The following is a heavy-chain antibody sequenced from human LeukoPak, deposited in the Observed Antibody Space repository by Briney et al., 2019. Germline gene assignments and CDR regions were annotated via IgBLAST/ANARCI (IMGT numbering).Heavy chain of an antibody. J-gene: IGHJ6*02. V-gene: IGHV1-69*13. CDR3: ATGGSGSYYNYYYYGMDV. D-gene: IGHD3-10*01. CDR1: GGTFSSYA. CDR2: IIPIFGTA. Sequence: GASVKVSCKASGGTFSSYAISWVRQAPGQGLEWMGGIIPIFGTANYAQKFQGRVTITADESTSTAYMELSSLRSEDTAVYYCATGGSGSYYNYYYYGMDVWGQGTTVTVSS.